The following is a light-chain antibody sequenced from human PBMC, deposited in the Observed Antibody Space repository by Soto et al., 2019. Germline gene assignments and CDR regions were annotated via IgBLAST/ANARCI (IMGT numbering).Light chain of an antibody. CDR1: QSISSW. J-gene: IGKJ5*01. Sequence: EINVTQSRSNLSELVGDRITITSRASQSISSWLAWYQQKPGKAPKLLIYDASSLESGVPSRFSGSGSGTEFTLTISSLQPDDFATYYCQQYNSYSITFGQGTRLEIK. CDR2: DAS. V-gene: IGKV1-5*01. CDR3: QQYNSYSIT.